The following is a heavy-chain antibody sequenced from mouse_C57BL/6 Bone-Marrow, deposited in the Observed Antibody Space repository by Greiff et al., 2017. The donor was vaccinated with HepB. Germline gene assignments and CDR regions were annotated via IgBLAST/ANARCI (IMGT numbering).Heavy chain of an antibody. Sequence: EVKLVESGGDLVKPGGSLKLSCAASGFTFSSYGMSWVRQTPDKRLEWVATISSGGSYTYYPDSVKGRFTISRDNAKNTLYLQMSSLKSEDTAMYYCAIRGIPYYYAMDYWGQGTSVTVSS. CDR2: ISSGGSYT. CDR1: GFTFSSYG. CDR3: AIRGIPYYYAMDY. V-gene: IGHV5-6*02. J-gene: IGHJ4*01.